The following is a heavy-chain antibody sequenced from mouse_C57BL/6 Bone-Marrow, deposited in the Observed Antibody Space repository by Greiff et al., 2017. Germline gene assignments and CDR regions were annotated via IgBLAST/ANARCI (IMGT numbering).Heavy chain of an antibody. Sequence: VQLQQSGPELVKPGASVKIPCKASGYTFTDYNMDWVKQSHGKSLEWIGDINPNNGGTIYNQKFKGKATLTVDKSSSTAYMELRSLTSEDTALYYCARGAAQATTWFAYWGQGTLVTVSA. D-gene: IGHD3-2*02. V-gene: IGHV1-18*01. CDR1: GYTFTDYN. CDR2: INPNNGGT. J-gene: IGHJ3*01. CDR3: ARGAAQATTWFAY.